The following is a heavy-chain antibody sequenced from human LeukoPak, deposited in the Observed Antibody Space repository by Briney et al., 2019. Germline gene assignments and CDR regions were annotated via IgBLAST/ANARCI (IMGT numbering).Heavy chain of an antibody. J-gene: IGHJ5*02. V-gene: IGHV3-7*01. CDR1: GFTFSSYW. Sequence: GGSLRLSCAASGFTFSSYWMSWVRQAPGKGLDWVANIKQDGTERYYVDSVKGRFTISRDNAKNSLFLQMNSLRAEDTAVYYCARGASGIQLWFFDPWGQGTLVSVSS. CDR2: IKQDGTER. D-gene: IGHD5-18*01. CDR3: ARGASGIQLWFFDP.